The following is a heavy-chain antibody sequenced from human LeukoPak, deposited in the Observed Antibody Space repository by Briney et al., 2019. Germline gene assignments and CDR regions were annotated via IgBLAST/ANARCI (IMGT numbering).Heavy chain of an antibody. CDR3: ARLRRPRPGIAAAVDY. V-gene: IGHV4-39*01. Sequence: PSETLSLTCTVSGGSRSSSSYYWGWIRQPPGKGLEWIGSIYYSGSTYYNPSLKSRVTISVDTSKNQFSLKLSSVTAADTTVYYCARLRRPRPGIAAAVDYWGQGTLVTVSS. J-gene: IGHJ4*02. D-gene: IGHD6-13*01. CDR2: IYYSGST. CDR1: GGSRSSSSYY.